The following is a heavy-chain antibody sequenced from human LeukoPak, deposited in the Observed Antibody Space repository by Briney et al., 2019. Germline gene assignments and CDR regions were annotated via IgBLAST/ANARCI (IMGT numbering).Heavy chain of an antibody. CDR3: AREGSSDCSSTSCYGSWWFDP. CDR1: GGTFSSYA. Sequence: SVKVSCKASGGTFSSYAISWVRQAPGQGLEWMGGIIPIFGTANYAQKFQGRVTIATDESTSTAYMELSSLRSEDTAVYYCAREGSSDCSSTSCYGSWWFDPWGQGTLVTVSS. V-gene: IGHV1-69*05. J-gene: IGHJ5*02. CDR2: IIPIFGTA. D-gene: IGHD2-2*01.